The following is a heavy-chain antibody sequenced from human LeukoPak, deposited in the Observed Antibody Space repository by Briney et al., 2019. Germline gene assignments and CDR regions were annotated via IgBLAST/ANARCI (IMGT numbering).Heavy chain of an antibody. J-gene: IGHJ3*02. CDR3: ARGSITMVRGYDAFDI. V-gene: IGHV1-2*06. D-gene: IGHD3-10*01. Sequence: ASVKVSCKASGYTFTGYYMHWVRQAPGQGLEWMGRINPNSGGTNYGQKFQGRVTMTRDTSISTAYMELSRLRSDDTAVYYCARGSITMVRGYDAFDIWGQGTMVTVSS. CDR1: GYTFTGYY. CDR2: INPNSGGT.